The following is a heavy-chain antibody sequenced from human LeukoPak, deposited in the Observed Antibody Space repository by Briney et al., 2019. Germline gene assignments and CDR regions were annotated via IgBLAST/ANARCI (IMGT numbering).Heavy chain of an antibody. J-gene: IGHJ4*02. D-gene: IGHD4-23*01. CDR1: GFTFSSYW. CDR3: VRNSDSYFDY. V-gene: IGHV3-74*01. Sequence: PGGSLRLSCAASGFTFSSYWMHWVRQAPGKGLVWVSHINNDGRSTSYADSVKGRFTISRDNAKNTLYLQMNSLRAEDTAVYYCVRNSDSYFDYWGREPWSPSPQ. CDR2: INNDGRST.